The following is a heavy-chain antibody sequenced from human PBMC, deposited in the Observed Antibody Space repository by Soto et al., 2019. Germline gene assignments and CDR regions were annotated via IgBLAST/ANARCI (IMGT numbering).Heavy chain of an antibody. Sequence: ASVKVSCKASGYTFTSYDINWVRQATGQGREWMGWMNPNSGNTGYAQKFQGRVTMTRNTSISTAYMELSSRRSEDTAVYYCARGGSHYDILTGYCTQYYSSYGMDVWGQGTTVT. CDR3: ARGGSHYDILTGYCTQYYSSYGMDV. V-gene: IGHV1-8*01. D-gene: IGHD3-9*01. CDR1: GYTFTSYD. J-gene: IGHJ6*02. CDR2: MNPNSGNT.